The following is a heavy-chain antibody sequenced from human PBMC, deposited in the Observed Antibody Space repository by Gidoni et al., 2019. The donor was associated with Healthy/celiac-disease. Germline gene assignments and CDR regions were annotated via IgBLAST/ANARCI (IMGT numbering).Heavy chain of an antibody. D-gene: IGHD5-18*01. J-gene: IGHJ4*02. Sequence: QLQLHQWSAAPLKPSVTLPPTSAAYGPSFSGYYWTWSRQPPGTGMEWTGEIHHSGRTNYNPSLKRRVTLSVDTSKNQFSLKLSSVTAADTAVYYGARGGGYRVMRSLDYWGQGTRVTVSS. V-gene: IGHV4-34*01. CDR2: IHHSGRT. CDR1: GPSFSGYY. CDR3: ARGGGYRVMRSLDY.